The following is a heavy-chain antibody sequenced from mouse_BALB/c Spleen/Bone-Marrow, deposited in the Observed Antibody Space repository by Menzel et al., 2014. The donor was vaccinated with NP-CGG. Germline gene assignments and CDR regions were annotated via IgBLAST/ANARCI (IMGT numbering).Heavy chain of an antibody. CDR1: GYTFTTYT. J-gene: IGHJ1*03. CDR2: INPSSGYA. Sequence: QVQLQQSGAELARPGASVKMSCKASGYTFTTYTIHWVKQRPGQGLEWIGYINPSSGYANYNRNFKDKATLTADKSSSTAYMQLSSLTSEDSAVYYCSRISTVVRYFDVWGTGTTVTVSS. CDR3: SRISTVVRYFDV. V-gene: IGHV1-4*01. D-gene: IGHD1-1*01.